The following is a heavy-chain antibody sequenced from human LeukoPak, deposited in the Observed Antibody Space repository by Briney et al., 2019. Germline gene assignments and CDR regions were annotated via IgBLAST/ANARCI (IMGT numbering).Heavy chain of an antibody. CDR1: GGSISSYY. CDR3: ARDRRGMDV. Sequence: SSETLSLTCTVSGGSISSYYWSWIRQPPGKGLEWIGYIYHSGSTYYNPSLKSRVTISVDRSKNQFSLKLSSVTAADTAVYYCARDRRGMDVWGKGTTVTVSS. CDR2: IYHSGST. V-gene: IGHV4-59*12. J-gene: IGHJ6*03.